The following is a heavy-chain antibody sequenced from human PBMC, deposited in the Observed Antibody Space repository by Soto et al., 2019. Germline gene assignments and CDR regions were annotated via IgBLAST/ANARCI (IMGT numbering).Heavy chain of an antibody. Sequence: SETLSLTCAVYGGSFSGYYWSWIRQPPGKGLEWIGEINHSGSTNYNPSLKSRVTISVDTSKNQFSLKLSSVTAADTAVYYCARVDILTGYSYNWFDPWGQGTLVTVSS. D-gene: IGHD3-9*01. CDR1: GGSFSGYY. V-gene: IGHV4-34*01. CDR2: INHSGST. CDR3: ARVDILTGYSYNWFDP. J-gene: IGHJ5*02.